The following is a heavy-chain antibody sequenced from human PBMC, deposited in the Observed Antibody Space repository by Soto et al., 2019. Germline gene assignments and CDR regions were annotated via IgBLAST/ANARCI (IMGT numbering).Heavy chain of an antibody. D-gene: IGHD4-17*01. CDR2: ISWNSGSI. CDR1: GFTFDDYA. V-gene: IGHV3-9*01. Sequence: EVHLVESGGGLVQPGRSLRLSCAASGFTFDDYAVHWVRQAPGKGLEWVSSISWNSGSIGYAESVEGRFTISRDNARNSLYLEMNSLRTEDTASYHCAKDVGGGDFVALDVWGQGTMVTVSS. CDR3: AKDVGGGDFVALDV. J-gene: IGHJ3*01.